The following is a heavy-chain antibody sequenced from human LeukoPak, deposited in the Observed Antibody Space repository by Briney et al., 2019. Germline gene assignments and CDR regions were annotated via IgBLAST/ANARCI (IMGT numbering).Heavy chain of an antibody. Sequence: PGGSLRLSCTASGFTFSAYAMMWVRQAPGKGPEWVSAIRGVGGSAFYADSVKGRFTISRDNSKYTLFLQMNSLRAEDTAVYYCARDPNGDYIGAFDMWGPGTMVTVSS. J-gene: IGHJ3*02. CDR2: IRGVGGSA. D-gene: IGHD4-17*01. CDR1: GFTFSAYA. CDR3: ARDPNGDYIGAFDM. V-gene: IGHV3-23*01.